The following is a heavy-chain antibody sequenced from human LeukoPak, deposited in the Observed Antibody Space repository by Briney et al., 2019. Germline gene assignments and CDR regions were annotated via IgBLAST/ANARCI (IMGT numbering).Heavy chain of an antibody. CDR3: ASQHSAYYYGSGSYYDY. D-gene: IGHD3-10*01. V-gene: IGHV1-2*02. Sequence: ASVKVSCKASGYTFTGYYMHWVRQAPGQGLEWMGWINPNSGGTNYAQKFQGRVTMTRDTSISTAYMELSRLRSNDTAVYYCASQHSAYYYGSGSYYDYWGQGTLVTVSS. CDR2: INPNSGGT. J-gene: IGHJ4*02. CDR1: GYTFTGYY.